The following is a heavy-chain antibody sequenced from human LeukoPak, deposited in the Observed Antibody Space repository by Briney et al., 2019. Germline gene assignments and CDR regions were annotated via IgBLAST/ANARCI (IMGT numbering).Heavy chain of an antibody. CDR3: ARGCSTLLLSSSWYYYYMDV. CDR2: MNPNSGNK. V-gene: IGHV1-8*03. J-gene: IGHJ6*03. D-gene: IGHD6-13*01. CDR1: GYTFTSYG. Sequence: GASVKVSCKASGYTFTSYGISWVRQATGQGLEWMGWMNPNSGNKDNAQKFQGRVTITRNTSISTAYMELSSLRSEDTAVYYCARGCSTLLLSSSWYYYYMDVWGKGTTVTVSS.